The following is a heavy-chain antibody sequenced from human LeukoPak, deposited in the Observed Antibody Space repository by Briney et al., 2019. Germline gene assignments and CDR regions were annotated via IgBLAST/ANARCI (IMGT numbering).Heavy chain of an antibody. CDR2: IKQDGSEK. Sequence: PGGSLRLSCAASGFTFSSYSMSWVRQAPGKGLEWVANIKQDGSEKYYVDSVKGRFTISRDNAKNSLYLQMNSLRAEDTAVYYCARDKYGSGSYLSTYYMDVWGKGTTVTVSS. CDR3: ARDKYGSGSYLSTYYMDV. CDR1: GFTFSSYS. J-gene: IGHJ6*03. V-gene: IGHV3-7*01. D-gene: IGHD3-10*01.